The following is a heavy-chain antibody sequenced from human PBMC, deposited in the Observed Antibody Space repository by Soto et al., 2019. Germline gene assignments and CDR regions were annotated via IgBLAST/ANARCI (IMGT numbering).Heavy chain of an antibody. CDR2: IYYSGST. CDR3: ARDSTVTTVFPRYYFDY. D-gene: IGHD4-17*01. CDR1: GGSISSYY. V-gene: IGHV4-59*01. J-gene: IGHJ4*02. Sequence: SETLSLTCTVSGGSISSYYWSWIRQPPGKGLEWIGYIYYSGSTNYNPSLKSRVTISVDTSKNQFSLKLSSVTAADTAVYYCARDSTVTTVFPRYYFDYWGQGTLVTVS.